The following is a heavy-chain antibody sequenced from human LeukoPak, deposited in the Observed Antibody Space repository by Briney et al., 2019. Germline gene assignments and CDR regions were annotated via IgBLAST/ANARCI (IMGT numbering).Heavy chain of an antibody. CDR1: GFTFSSYW. Sequence: PGGSLRLSCAASGFTFSSYWMSWVRQAPGKGLEWVANIKQDGSEKYYVDSVKGQFTISRDNAKNSLYLQMNSLRAEDAAVYYCATTSGLGIAAPSFDYWGQGTLVTVSS. D-gene: IGHD6-6*01. CDR2: IKQDGSEK. J-gene: IGHJ4*02. CDR3: ATTSGLGIAAPSFDY. V-gene: IGHV3-7*01.